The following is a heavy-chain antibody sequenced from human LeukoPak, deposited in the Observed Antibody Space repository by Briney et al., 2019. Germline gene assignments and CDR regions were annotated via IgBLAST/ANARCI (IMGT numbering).Heavy chain of an antibody. J-gene: IGHJ6*04. CDR2: IYSGGST. V-gene: IGHV3-66*01. Sequence: TGGSLRLSCAASEFSVGSNYMTWVRQAPGKGLEWVSLIYSGGSTYYADSVKGRFTISRDNAKNSLYLQMNSLRAEDTAVYYCAELDITMIGGVWGKGTTVTISS. CDR1: EFSVGSNY. D-gene: IGHD3-10*02. CDR3: AELDITMIGGV.